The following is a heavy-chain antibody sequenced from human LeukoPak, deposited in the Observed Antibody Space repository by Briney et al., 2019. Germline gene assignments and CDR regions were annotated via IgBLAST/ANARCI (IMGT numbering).Heavy chain of an antibody. V-gene: IGHV4-34*01. Sequence: SETLSLTCAVYGGSFSGYYWSWIRQPPGKGLEWVGEINHSGSTNYNPSLKGRVTISVDTSKNQFSLKLSSVTAADTAVYYCARRPIAVGWFDPWGQGTLVTVSS. D-gene: IGHD6-19*01. CDR2: INHSGST. CDR1: GGSFSGYY. J-gene: IGHJ5*02. CDR3: ARRPIAVGWFDP.